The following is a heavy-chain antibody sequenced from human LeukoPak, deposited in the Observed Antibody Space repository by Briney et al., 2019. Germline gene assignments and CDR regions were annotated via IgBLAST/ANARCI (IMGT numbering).Heavy chain of an antibody. CDR2: VIPIFGTA. V-gene: IGHV1-69*01. CDR1: GGTFSSYA. J-gene: IGHJ4*02. D-gene: IGHD2-2*01. CDR3: ARVRCSSTSCYGRGYFDY. Sequence: SVKVSCKASGGTFSSYAISWVRQTPGQGLEWMGGVIPIFGTANYAQKFQGRVTITADESTSTAYMELSSLRSEDTAVYYCARVRCSSTSCYGRGYFDYWGQGTLVTVSS.